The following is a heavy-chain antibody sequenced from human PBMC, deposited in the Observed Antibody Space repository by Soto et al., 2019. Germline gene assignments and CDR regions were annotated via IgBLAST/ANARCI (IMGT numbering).Heavy chain of an antibody. D-gene: IGHD6-13*01. Sequence: QVQLVESGGGVVQPGRSLSLSCAASGFTFSSYGMPWVRQAPGKGLEWVAVIWYDGSNKYYADSVKGRFTISRDNSKNTLYLQMNSLRAEDTAVYYCAKDGYSSSWYGGYYGMDVWGQGTTVTVSS. J-gene: IGHJ6*02. CDR3: AKDGYSSSWYGGYYGMDV. V-gene: IGHV3-33*06. CDR1: GFTFSSYG. CDR2: IWYDGSNK.